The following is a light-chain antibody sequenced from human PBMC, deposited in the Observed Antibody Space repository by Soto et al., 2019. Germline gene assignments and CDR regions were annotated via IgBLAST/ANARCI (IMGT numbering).Light chain of an antibody. V-gene: IGLV2-11*01. Sequence: QSVLTQPRSWSGSPGQSVTISCTGTSSDVGGYNYVSWYQHHPGKAPKLMIYDVDKRPSGVPGRFSGSKPGNTASLTISGLQAEDEADYYCCSYAGSYPFVYGTGTKVTV. CDR1: SSDVGGYNY. CDR3: CSYAGSYPFV. CDR2: DVD. J-gene: IGLJ1*01.